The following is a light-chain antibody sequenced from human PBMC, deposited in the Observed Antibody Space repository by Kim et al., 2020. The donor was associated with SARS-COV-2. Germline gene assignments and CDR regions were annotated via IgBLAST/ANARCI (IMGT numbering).Light chain of an antibody. Sequence: EIVLTQSPATLSLSPGERATLSCRASQSVTAYLAWYQQKPGQAPRLLIYEASKGATGIPARFSGSGSGTDFTLTISSLEPEDFATYYCQQRSTWLFTFGQGTKLEI. J-gene: IGKJ2*01. CDR2: EAS. CDR1: QSVTAY. V-gene: IGKV3-11*01. CDR3: QQRSTWLFT.